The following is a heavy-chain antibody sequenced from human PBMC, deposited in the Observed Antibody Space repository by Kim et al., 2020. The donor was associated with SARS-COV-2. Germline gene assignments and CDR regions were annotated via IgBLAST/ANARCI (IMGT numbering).Heavy chain of an antibody. V-gene: IGHV1-18*01. CDR3: ARDLRNMIVVVPAAIGYYGMDV. CDR2: ISAYNGNT. Sequence: ASVKVSCKASGYTFTSYGISWVRQAPGQGLEWMGWISAYNGNTNYAQKLQGRVTMTTDTSTSTAYMELRSLRSDDTAVYYCARDLRNMIVVVPAAIGYYGMDVWGQGTTVTVSS. CDR1: GYTFTSYG. J-gene: IGHJ6*02. D-gene: IGHD2-2*02.